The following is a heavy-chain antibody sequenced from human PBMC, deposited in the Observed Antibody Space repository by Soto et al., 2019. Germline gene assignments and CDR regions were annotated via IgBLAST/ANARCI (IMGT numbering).Heavy chain of an antibody. CDR1: GYTFTSYA. CDR2: INAGNGNT. CDR3: AREGSWFGELSDFYYFDY. J-gene: IGHJ4*02. Sequence: GASVKVSCKASGYTFTSYAMHWVRQAPGQRLEWMGWINAGNGNTKYSQKFQGRVTITRDTSASTAYMELSSLRSEDTAVYYCAREGSWFGELSDFYYFDYWGQGTLVTVSS. D-gene: IGHD3-10*01. V-gene: IGHV1-3*01.